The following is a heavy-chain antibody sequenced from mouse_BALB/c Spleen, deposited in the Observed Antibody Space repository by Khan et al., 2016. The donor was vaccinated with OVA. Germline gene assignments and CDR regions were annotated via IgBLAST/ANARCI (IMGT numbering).Heavy chain of an antibody. CDR1: GFSLSRYN. V-gene: IGHV2-6-4*01. CDR3: ARAYYRSDGYYAMDY. D-gene: IGHD2-14*01. Sequence: QVQLQQSGPGLVAPSQSLSITCTVSGFSLSRYNIHWVRQPPGKGLEWLGMIWGGGGTDYTSTLKSRLSISKDNSKSKVFLKMNSLQTDDSAMYYCARAYYRSDGYYAMDYWGQGTSVTVSS. CDR2: IWGGGGT. J-gene: IGHJ4*01.